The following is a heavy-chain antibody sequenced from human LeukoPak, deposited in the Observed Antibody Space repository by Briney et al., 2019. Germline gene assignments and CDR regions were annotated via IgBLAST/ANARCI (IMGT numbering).Heavy chain of an antibody. D-gene: IGHD2-2*01. V-gene: IGHV4-30-2*01. CDR3: ARVSPAAIHFDY. J-gene: IGHJ4*02. CDR2: IYHSGST. Sequence: SETLSLTCTVSGGSISSGGYYWSWIRQPPGKGLEWIGYIYHSGSTYYNPSLKSRVTISVDRSKNQFSLKLSSVTAADTAVYYCARVSPAAIHFDYWGQGTLVTVSS. CDR1: GGSISSGGYY.